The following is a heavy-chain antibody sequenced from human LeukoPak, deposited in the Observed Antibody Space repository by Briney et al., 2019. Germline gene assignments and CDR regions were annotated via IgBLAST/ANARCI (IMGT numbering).Heavy chain of an antibody. J-gene: IGHJ6*02. CDR3: ARDLGGYPHGHYYGMDV. D-gene: IGHD3-16*02. V-gene: IGHV3-21*01. CDR2: ISSSSSYI. CDR1: GFTFSSYS. Sequence: GGSLRLSCAASGFTFSSYSMNWVRQAPGKGLEWVSSISSSSSYIYYADSVKGRFTISRDNAKNSLYLKMNSLGAEDTAVYYCARDLGGYPHGHYYGMDVWGQGTTVTVSS.